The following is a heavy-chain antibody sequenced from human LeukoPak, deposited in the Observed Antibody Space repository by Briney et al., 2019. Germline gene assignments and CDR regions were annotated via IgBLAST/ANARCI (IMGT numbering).Heavy chain of an antibody. CDR1: GGSISGYY. CDR2: VYYTGST. V-gene: IGHV4-59*01. Sequence: SVTLSLTCTVSGGSISGYYWSWIRQPPGKGLEWIGFVYYTGSTNYNPSLKSRVTISVDTSRNQFSLTLSSVTAADTAVYYCAKDEMSWVPDYWGQGTLVTVSS. D-gene: IGHD5-24*01. CDR3: AKDEMSWVPDY. J-gene: IGHJ4*02.